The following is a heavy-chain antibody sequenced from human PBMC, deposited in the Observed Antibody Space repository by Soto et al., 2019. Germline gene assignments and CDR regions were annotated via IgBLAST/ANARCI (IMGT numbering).Heavy chain of an antibody. J-gene: IGHJ6*02. CDR1: GFTFSSYA. CDR3: SLSDRYYGMDV. CDR2: ISTSGGST. V-gene: IGHV3-23*01. Sequence: EVQLLESGGGLVQPGGSLRLSCAASGFTFSSYAMSWVRQAPGKGLEWVSSISTSGGSTYYADSVKGRFTISRDNSNNTLYLHMNSRRADDTAVYYCSLSDRYYGMDVGGLGTTVTVSS.